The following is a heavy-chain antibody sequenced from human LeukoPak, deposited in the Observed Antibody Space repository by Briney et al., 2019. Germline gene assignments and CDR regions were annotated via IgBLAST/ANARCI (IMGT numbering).Heavy chain of an antibody. D-gene: IGHD6-13*01. CDR1: GFSFGEFA. CDR3: ARVSGYSSSWPFDY. V-gene: IGHV3-23*01. CDR2: ITGSRGSS. Sequence: GGSLRLSCAASGFSFGEFAMTWVRQAPGKGLEWLSTITGSRGSSFYADSVKGRFTISRDNSINTLYLQMNSLRAEDTAIFYCARVSGYSSSWPFDYWGQGTLVTVSS. J-gene: IGHJ4*02.